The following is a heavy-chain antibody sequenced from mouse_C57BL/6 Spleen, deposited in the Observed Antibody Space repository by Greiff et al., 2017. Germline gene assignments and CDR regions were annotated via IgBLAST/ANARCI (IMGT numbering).Heavy chain of an antibody. J-gene: IGHJ3*01. V-gene: IGHV1-69*01. CDR2: IDPSDSYT. Sequence: VKLQQPGAELVMPGASVKLSCKASGYTFTSYWMHWVKQRPGQGLEWIGEIDPSDSYTNYNQKFKGKSTLTVDKSSSTAYMQLSSLTSEDSAVYYCAREYYGSSPWFAYWGQGTLVTVSA. CDR3: AREYYGSSPWFAY. CDR1: GYTFTSYW. D-gene: IGHD1-1*01.